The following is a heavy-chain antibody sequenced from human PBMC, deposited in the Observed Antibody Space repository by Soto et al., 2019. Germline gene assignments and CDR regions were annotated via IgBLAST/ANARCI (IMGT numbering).Heavy chain of an antibody. CDR3: TTGNDIFTRVPPFIDY. V-gene: IGHV3-15*01. D-gene: IGHD3-9*01. CDR1: GFTFSNAW. CDR2: IKSKTDGGTT. Sequence: PGGSLRLSCAASGFTFSNAWMSWVRQAPGKGLEWVGRIKSKTDGGTTDYAAPVKGRFTISRDDSKNTLYLQMNSLKTEDTAVYYCTTGNDIFTRVPPFIDYWGQGTLVTVSS. J-gene: IGHJ4*02.